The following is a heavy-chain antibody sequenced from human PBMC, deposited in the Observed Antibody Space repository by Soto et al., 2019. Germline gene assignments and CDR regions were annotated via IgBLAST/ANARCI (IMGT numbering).Heavy chain of an antibody. CDR3: ASLASGYCSSTSCYGPYDP. CDR2: INHSGST. Sequence: SETLSLTCAVYGGSFSGYYWSWIRQPPGKGLEWIGEINHSGSTNYNPSLKSRVTISVDTSKNQFSLKLSSVTAADTAVYYCASLASGYCSSTSCYGPYDPWGQGTLVTVSS. J-gene: IGHJ5*02. D-gene: IGHD2-2*01. V-gene: IGHV4-34*01. CDR1: GGSFSGYY.